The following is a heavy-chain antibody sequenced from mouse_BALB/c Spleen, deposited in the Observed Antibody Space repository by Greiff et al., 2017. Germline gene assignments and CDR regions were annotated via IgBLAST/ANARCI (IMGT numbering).Heavy chain of an antibody. CDR3: TRLDGNPWFAY. Sequence: QVQLQQSGAELVRPGASVTLSCKASGYTFTDYEMHWVKQTPVHGLEWIGAIDPETGGTAYNQKFKGKATLNADKSSSTAYMELRSLTSEDSAVYYCTRLDGNPWFAYWGQGTLVTVSA. D-gene: IGHD2-1*01. V-gene: IGHV1-15*01. CDR2: IDPETGGT. J-gene: IGHJ3*01. CDR1: GYTFTDYE.